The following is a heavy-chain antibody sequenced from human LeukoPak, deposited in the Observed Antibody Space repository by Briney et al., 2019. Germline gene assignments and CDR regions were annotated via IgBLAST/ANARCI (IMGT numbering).Heavy chain of an antibody. V-gene: IGHV3-66*02. J-gene: IGHJ5*02. CDR1: GFIVNSYA. CDR2: IYSDGVT. CDR3: ARDRAEGKTWVEFDP. Sequence: GGSLRLSCAASGFIVNSYAMMWLRQAPGKGLAWVSLIYSDGVTQYADSAKGRFTISRDNSKNTLYLQMNSLRDEDTDVYFCARDRAEGKTWVEFDPWGQGTLVTVSS.